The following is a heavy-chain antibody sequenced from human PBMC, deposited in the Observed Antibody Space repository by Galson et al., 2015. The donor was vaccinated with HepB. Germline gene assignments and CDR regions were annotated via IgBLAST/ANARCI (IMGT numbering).Heavy chain of an antibody. V-gene: IGHV3-9*01. CDR2: ISWKSDFT. CDR3: AQDLTYYYGSGSYFVGMNA. Sequence: SLRLSCAASGFTFEDYAMHWVRQVPGKGLEWVAGISWKSDFTGYADSVRGRFTISRDNAKCSLYLQMNSLRTEDTALYYCAQDLTYYYGSGSYFVGMNAWGQGTTVTVSA. J-gene: IGHJ6*01. CDR1: GFTFEDYA. D-gene: IGHD3-10*01.